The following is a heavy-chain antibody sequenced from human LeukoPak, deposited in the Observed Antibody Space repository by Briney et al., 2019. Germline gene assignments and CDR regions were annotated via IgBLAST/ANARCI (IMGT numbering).Heavy chain of an antibody. CDR2: IHHSGST. CDR1: GYFISSGYY. V-gene: IGHV4-38-2*02. J-gene: IGHJ4*02. CDR3: ARTSSSGLVGGYYFDY. D-gene: IGHD6-19*01. Sequence: SETLSLTCTVSGYFISSGYYWGWIRQPPGKGLQWIGSIHHSGSTYYNPSLKSRVTISVDTSKNQFSLKLSSVTAADRAVYYCARTSSSGLVGGYYFDYWGQGTLVTVSS.